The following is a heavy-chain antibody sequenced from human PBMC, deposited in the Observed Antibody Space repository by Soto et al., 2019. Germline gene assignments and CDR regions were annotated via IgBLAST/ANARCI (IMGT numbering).Heavy chain of an antibody. CDR2: ISWNSGSI. CDR1: GFTFDDYA. CDR3: AKDIAREVDYYYGMDV. Sequence: EVQLVESGGGSVQPGRSLRLSCAASGFTFDDYAMHWVRQAPGKGLEWVSGISWNSGSIGYADSVKGRFTISRDNAKNSLYLQMNSLRAEDTALYYCAKDIAREVDYYYGMDVWGQGTTVTVSS. V-gene: IGHV3-9*01. J-gene: IGHJ6*02. D-gene: IGHD2-2*01.